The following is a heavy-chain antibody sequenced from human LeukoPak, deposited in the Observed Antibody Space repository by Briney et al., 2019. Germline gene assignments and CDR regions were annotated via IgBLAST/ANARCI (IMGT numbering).Heavy chain of an antibody. J-gene: IGHJ4*02. V-gene: IGHV3-23*01. CDR2: ISGSGRST. D-gene: IGHD6-13*01. CDR1: GFTFSNYA. CDR3: AKDLRQQPLEY. Sequence: GGSLSLSCTASGFTFSNYAMSWVRQAPGKGLEWVSGISGSGRSTYYADSVKGRFTISRDNSKNTLYLQMNSLRAEDTAVYYCAKDLRQQPLEYWGQGTLVTVSS.